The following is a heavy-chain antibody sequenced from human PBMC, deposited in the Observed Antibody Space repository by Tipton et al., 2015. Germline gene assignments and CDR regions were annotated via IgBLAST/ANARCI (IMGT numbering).Heavy chain of an antibody. J-gene: IGHJ4*02. D-gene: IGHD6-13*01. Sequence: TLSLTCSVSGSSVSSGNYYWSWIRQPPGKGLEWIGYVSHSDTSHYNPSLRSRVAMSMDPSKNQFSLKLSSVTAADTAVYYCARDGPYSSTWDFDYWGQGTLVTVSS. CDR3: ARDGPYSSTWDFDY. CDR1: GSSVSSGNYY. V-gene: IGHV4-61*01. CDR2: VSHSDTS.